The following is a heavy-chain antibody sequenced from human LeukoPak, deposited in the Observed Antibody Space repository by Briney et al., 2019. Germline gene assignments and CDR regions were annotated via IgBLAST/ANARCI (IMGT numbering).Heavy chain of an antibody. CDR1: GFTFSSYG. CDR3: AREGGTYPYNFDY. J-gene: IGHJ4*02. D-gene: IGHD1-14*01. V-gene: IGHV3-33*01. CDR2: IWYDGSNK. Sequence: QPGGSLRLSCAASGFTFSSYGMHWVRQAPGKGLEWVAVIWYDGSNKYYAESVKGRFTISRDNSMNTLYLQMNSLRAEDTAVYYCAREGGTYPYNFDYWGQGTLVTVSS.